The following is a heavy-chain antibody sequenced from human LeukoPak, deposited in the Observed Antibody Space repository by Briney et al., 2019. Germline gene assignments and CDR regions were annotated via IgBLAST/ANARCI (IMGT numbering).Heavy chain of an antibody. CDR2: TSAYNGNT. CDR1: GYTFTTYG. D-gene: IGHD1-1*01. J-gene: IGHJ4*02. CDR3: ARGTTGDY. Sequence: ASVRVSSRASGYTFTTYGISWVRRAPGQGLEWMGWTSAYNGNTNYAQKLQGRVTMTTDTSTSTAYMELRSLRSDDTAVYYCARGTTGDYWGQGTLVTVSS. V-gene: IGHV1-18*01.